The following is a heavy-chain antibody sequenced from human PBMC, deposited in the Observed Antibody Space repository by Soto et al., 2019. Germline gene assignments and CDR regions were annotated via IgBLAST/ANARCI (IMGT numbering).Heavy chain of an antibody. Sequence: QVQLQESGPGLVKPSETLSLTCTVSGGSISSYYCSWIRQPPGKGLEWIGYIYYSGSTNYNPSLKSRVTISVDTSKNQFSLKLSSVTAADTAVYYCARRYGRNFDYWGQGTLVTVSS. V-gene: IGHV4-59*01. CDR1: GGSISSYY. D-gene: IGHD1-20*01. J-gene: IGHJ4*02. CDR2: IYYSGST. CDR3: ARRYGRNFDY.